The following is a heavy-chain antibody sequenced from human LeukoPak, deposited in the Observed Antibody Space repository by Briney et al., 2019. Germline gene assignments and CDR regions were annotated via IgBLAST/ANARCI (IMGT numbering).Heavy chain of an antibody. V-gene: IGHV3-30-3*01. CDR2: ISYDGSNK. J-gene: IGHJ4*02. CDR1: GFTFSSYA. Sequence: PGRSLRLSCTASGFTFSSYAMHWVRQAPGKGLEWVAVISYDGSNKYYADSVKGRFTISRDNSKNTLYLQMNSLRAEDTAVYYCARDMAAAGGLDYWGQGTLVTVSS. CDR3: ARDMAAAGGLDY. D-gene: IGHD6-13*01.